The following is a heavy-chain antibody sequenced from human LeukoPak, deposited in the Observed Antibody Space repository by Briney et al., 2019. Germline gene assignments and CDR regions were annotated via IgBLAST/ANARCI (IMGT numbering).Heavy chain of an antibody. CDR1: GYTFTSYA. J-gene: IGHJ6*02. D-gene: IGHD2-8*01. Sequence: GASVKVSCKASGYTFTSYAMHWVRQAPGQRLEWMGWINAGNGNTKYSQKFQGRVTMTRDTSISTAYMELSRPRSDDTAVYYCARDRFRNLLMVYANSYGMDVWGQGTTVTVSS. CDR2: INAGNGNT. CDR3: ARDRFRNLLMVYANSYGMDV. V-gene: IGHV1-3*01.